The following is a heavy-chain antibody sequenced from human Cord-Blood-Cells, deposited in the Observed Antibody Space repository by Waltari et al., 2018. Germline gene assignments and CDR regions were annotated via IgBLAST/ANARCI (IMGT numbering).Heavy chain of an antibody. CDR2: IIPILGIA. CDR1: GGTFSSYA. Sequence: QVQLVQSGAEVKKPGSSVKVSCQASGGTFSSYATSWVRQAPGQGLEWMGRIIPILGIANYAQKFQGRVTITADKSTSTAYMELSSLRSEDTAVYYCARYTITGTQYDYWGQGTLVTVSS. CDR3: ARYTITGTQYDY. D-gene: IGHD1-20*01. V-gene: IGHV1-69*09. J-gene: IGHJ4*02.